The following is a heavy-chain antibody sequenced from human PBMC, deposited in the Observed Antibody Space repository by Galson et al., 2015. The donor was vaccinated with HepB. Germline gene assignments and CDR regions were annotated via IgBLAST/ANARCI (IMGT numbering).Heavy chain of an antibody. CDR3: ARDIVATDY. CDR2: IYYSGST. V-gene: IGHV4-39*07. CDR1: GGSISSSSYY. J-gene: IGHJ4*02. Sequence: SETLSLTCTVSGGSISSSSYYWGWIRQPPGKGLEWIGSIYYSGSTYYNPSLKSRVTISVDTSKNQFSLKLSSVTAADTAVYYCARDIVATDYWGQGTLVTVSS. D-gene: IGHD5-12*01.